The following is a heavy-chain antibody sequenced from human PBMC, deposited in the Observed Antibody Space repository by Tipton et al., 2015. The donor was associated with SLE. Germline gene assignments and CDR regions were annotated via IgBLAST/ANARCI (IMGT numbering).Heavy chain of an antibody. CDR2: IYHSGST. J-gene: IGHJ3*02. D-gene: IGHD1-7*01. CDR3: ARGVYGGTPGAVDI. Sequence: TLSLTCAVSGGSISSGGYSWSWIRQPPGKGLEWIGYIYHSGSTYYNPSLKSRVTISVDRSKNQFSLKLSSVTAADTAVYYCARGVYGGTPGAVDIWGQGTMVTVSS. V-gene: IGHV4-30-2*01. CDR1: GGSISSGGYS.